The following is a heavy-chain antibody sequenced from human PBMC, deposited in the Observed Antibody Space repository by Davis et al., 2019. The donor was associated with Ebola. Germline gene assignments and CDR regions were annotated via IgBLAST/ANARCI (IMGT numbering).Heavy chain of an antibody. CDR2: ISYDGSNK. CDR3: ARTMTTQRYYYGMDV. Sequence: GGSLRLSCAASGFTFSSYGMHWVRQAPGKGLEWVAVISYDGSNKYYADSVKGRFTISRDNSKNTLYLQMNSLRAEDTAVYYCARTMTTQRYYYGMDVWGQGTTVTVSS. V-gene: IGHV3-30*03. J-gene: IGHJ6*02. D-gene: IGHD4-11*01. CDR1: GFTFSSYG.